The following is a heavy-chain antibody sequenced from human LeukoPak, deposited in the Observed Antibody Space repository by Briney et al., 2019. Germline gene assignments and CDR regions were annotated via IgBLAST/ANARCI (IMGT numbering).Heavy chain of an antibody. CDR3: ATWVAAHYFDY. CDR1: VGSVSSGGYY. CDR2: ISYSGST. J-gene: IGHJ4*02. Sequence: TLSLTCTVSVGSVSSGGYYWSWIRQHPGKGLVGVGYISYSGSTYYNPSPKGRFTLSVDTSKNQFSLQLSSVTAADTAVYYCATWVAAHYFDYWGQGTLVTVSS. D-gene: IGHD2-15*01. V-gene: IGHV4-31*03.